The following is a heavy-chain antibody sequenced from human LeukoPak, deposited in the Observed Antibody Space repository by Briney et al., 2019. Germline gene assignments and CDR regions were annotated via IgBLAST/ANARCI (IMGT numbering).Heavy chain of an antibody. Sequence: SETLSLTCTVSGGSISSGSYYWSWIRQPAGKGLEWIVRIYTSGSTNYNPSLKSRVTISVDTSKNQFSLKLSSVTAADTAVYYCAGGADTDYFDYWGQGTLVTVSS. CDR3: AGGADTDYFDY. D-gene: IGHD2-21*01. CDR2: IYTSGST. CDR1: GGSISSGSYY. J-gene: IGHJ4*02. V-gene: IGHV4-61*02.